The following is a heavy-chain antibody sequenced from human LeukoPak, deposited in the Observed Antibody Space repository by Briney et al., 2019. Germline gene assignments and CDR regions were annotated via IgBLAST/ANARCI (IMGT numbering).Heavy chain of an antibody. J-gene: IGHJ3*02. CDR2: FYYSGST. Sequence: SETLSLTCTVSGGSVSHYYWNWIRQPPGKGLEWIGYFYYSGSTNYDPSLESRVTVSVDTSKNQFSLKLNSVTAADTAVYHCARLMPRPQDAFDIWGQGTMVTVSS. CDR3: ARLMPRPQDAFDI. D-gene: IGHD2-2*01. V-gene: IGHV4-59*08. CDR1: GGSVSHYY.